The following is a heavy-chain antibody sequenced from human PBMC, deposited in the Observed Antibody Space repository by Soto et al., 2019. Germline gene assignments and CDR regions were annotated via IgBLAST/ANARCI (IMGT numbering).Heavy chain of an antibody. CDR1: GGTFSSYA. J-gene: IGHJ3*02. V-gene: IGHV1-69*13. Sequence: GASVKVSCKASGGTFSSYAIGWVRQAPGQGLEWMGGIIPIFGTANYAQKFQGRVTITADESTSTAYMELSSLRSEDTAVYYCARPGSYLGLDAFDIWGQGTMVTVSS. CDR2: IIPIFGTA. CDR3: ARPGSYLGLDAFDI. D-gene: IGHD1-26*01.